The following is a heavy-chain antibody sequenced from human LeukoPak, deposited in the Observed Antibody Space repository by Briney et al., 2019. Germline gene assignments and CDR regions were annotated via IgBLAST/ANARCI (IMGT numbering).Heavy chain of an antibody. Sequence: PSETLSLTCTVSGGSLSSYYWSWIRHPPGKGLEWIGYIYYSGSTNYNPSLKSRVTISVDTSKNQFSLKLSSVTAADTAVYYCARVNPSGWAVGDAFDIWGQGTMVTVSS. CDR2: IYYSGST. V-gene: IGHV4-59*01. CDR3: ARVNPSGWAVGDAFDI. CDR1: GGSLSSYY. D-gene: IGHD6-19*01. J-gene: IGHJ3*02.